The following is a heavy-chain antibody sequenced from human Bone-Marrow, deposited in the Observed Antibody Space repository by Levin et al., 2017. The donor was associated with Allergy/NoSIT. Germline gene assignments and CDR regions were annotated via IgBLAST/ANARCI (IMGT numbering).Heavy chain of an antibody. Sequence: GESLKISCKGSGYTFPNYWIGWVRQMPGKGLEWVGIIYPGDSDTIYSPSFQGQVIISADRSINTAYLQWSSLKASDPAMYYCAEGDPAGTSVGPKFDFWGQGTLVTVSS. J-gene: IGHJ4*02. D-gene: IGHD2-8*01. CDR1: GYTFPNYW. CDR3: AEGDPAGTSVGPKFDF. V-gene: IGHV5-51*01. CDR2: IYPGDSDT.